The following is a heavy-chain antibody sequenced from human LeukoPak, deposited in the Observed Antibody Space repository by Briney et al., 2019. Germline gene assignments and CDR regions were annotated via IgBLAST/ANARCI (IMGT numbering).Heavy chain of an antibody. J-gene: IGHJ4*02. CDR3: ARDYLDDYVWGSYRYPPFFDY. D-gene: IGHD3-16*02. CDR1: GYTFTSYG. CDR2: ISAYNGNT. V-gene: IGHV1-18*01. Sequence: ASVKVPCKASGYTFTSYGISWVRQAPGQGLEWMGWISAYNGNTNYAQKLQGRVTMTTDTSTSTAYMELRSLRSDDTAVYYCARDYLDDYVWGSYRYPPFFDYWGQGTLVTVSS.